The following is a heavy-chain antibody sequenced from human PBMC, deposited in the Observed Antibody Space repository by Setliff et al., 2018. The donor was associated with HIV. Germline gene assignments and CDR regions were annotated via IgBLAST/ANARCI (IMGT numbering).Heavy chain of an antibody. CDR2: IYSHRTP. Sequence: PSETLSLTCSVSAASHERYYLSWTRQSAGKGLEWIGRIYSHRTPEYNASLKSRVTMSKDMSSGRFFLELRAVTAADTAVYFCTRDQSGILLWTPEFWGPGTPVTVSA. J-gene: IGHJ4*02. V-gene: IGHV4-4*07. CDR1: AASHERYY. D-gene: IGHD1-1*01. CDR3: TRDQSGILLWTPEF.